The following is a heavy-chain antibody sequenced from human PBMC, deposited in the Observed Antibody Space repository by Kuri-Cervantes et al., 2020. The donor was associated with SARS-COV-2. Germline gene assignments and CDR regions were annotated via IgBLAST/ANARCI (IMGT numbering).Heavy chain of an antibody. CDR1: GFSFSHSA. CDR3: VRDRNTTIVVIINIDY. Sequence: GGSLRLSCAASGFSFSHSAMHWIRQAPGKGLEWVAIVSYDGSNKYYADSVKGRFTISRDNSKNTLYLQMDSLRTEDTAVYYCVRDRNTTIVVIINIDYWGQGALVTVSS. D-gene: IGHD3-22*01. J-gene: IGHJ4*02. V-gene: IGHV3-30-3*01. CDR2: VSYDGSNK.